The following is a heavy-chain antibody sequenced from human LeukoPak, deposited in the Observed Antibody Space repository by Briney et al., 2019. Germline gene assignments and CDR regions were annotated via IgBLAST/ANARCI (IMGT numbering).Heavy chain of an antibody. D-gene: IGHD4-17*01. Sequence: GGSLRLSCAASGFTFSSYSMNWVRQAPGKGLEWVSSISSSSSKMYYADSVKGRFTISRDNAKYSLYLQMNSLRAEDTAVYYCAREDGEGFDPWGQGTLVTVSS. CDR2: ISSSSSKM. CDR3: AREDGEGFDP. CDR1: GFTFSSYS. J-gene: IGHJ5*02. V-gene: IGHV3-21*01.